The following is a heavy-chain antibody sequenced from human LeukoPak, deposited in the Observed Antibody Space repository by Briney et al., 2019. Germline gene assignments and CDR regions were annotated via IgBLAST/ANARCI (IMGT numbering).Heavy chain of an antibody. CDR2: IQYDGSKK. J-gene: IGHJ4*02. CDR3: ARDRFYYTTNYYFDY. Sequence: PGGSLRLSCVASGFTFSSNGMHWVRQAPGKGLEWVTFIQYDGSKKYYADSVKGRFTISRDNAKNSLYLQMNSLRAEDTAVYYCARDRFYYTTNYYFDYWGQGTLVTVSS. V-gene: IGHV3-30*02. D-gene: IGHD3-3*01. CDR1: GFTFSSNG.